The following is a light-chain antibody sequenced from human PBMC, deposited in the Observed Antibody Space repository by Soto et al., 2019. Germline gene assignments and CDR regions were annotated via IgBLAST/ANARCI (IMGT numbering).Light chain of an antibody. CDR3: QQYGSSPRT. Sequence: EIVLTQSPGILSLSPGERATLSCRASQSVSSSYLAWYQQKPGQAPRLLIYGASRRATGIPDRFSGSGSGTEFTLTISRLEPEDFAVYYCQQYGSSPRTFGRGTKLEI. V-gene: IGKV3-20*01. CDR2: GAS. J-gene: IGKJ2*01. CDR1: QSVSSSY.